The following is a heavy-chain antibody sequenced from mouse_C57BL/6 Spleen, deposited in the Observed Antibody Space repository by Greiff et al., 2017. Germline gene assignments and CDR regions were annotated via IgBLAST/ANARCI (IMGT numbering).Heavy chain of an antibody. V-gene: IGHV1-85*01. Sequence: QVQLKESGPELVKPGASVKLSCKASGYTFTSYDINWVKQRPGQGLEWIGWIYPRDGSTKYNEKFKGKATLTVDTSSSTAYMELHSLTSEGSAVYFCAGCYSAYCVDYWGQGTTLTVSS. CDR2: IYPRDGST. D-gene: IGHD1-1*01. CDR1: GYTFTSYD. CDR3: AGCYSAYCVDY. J-gene: IGHJ2*01.